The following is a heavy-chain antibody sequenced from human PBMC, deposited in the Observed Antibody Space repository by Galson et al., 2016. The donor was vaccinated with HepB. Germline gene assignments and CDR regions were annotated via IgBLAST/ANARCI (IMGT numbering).Heavy chain of an antibody. J-gene: IGHJ4*02. CDR1: GGSISTTKW. CDR2: IYHSGGA. CDR3: ASRITIDVSGRPIDN. Sequence: SETLSLTCAVSGGSISTTKWWTWVRQPPGKGLEWIGEIYHSGGASYNPSLESRVSLSVDKSRNLFSLKLISVTAADTAVYYCASRITIDVSGRPIDNWGQGTLVTVSS. V-gene: IGHV4-4*02. D-gene: IGHD1-20*01.